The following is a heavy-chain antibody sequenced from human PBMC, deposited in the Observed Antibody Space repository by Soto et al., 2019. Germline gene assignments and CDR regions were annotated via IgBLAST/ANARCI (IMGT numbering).Heavy chain of an antibody. J-gene: IGHJ3*02. CDR1: GYIFTTYW. D-gene: IGHD1-26*01. CDR2: INPSDSYT. Sequence: PGGSLKISCNTSGYIFTTYWINWVRQMPGKGLEWMGRINPSDSYTNYSPSFQGHVTISVDKSISTAYLQWSSLKASDTAMYYCSREAFDIWGQGTMVTVSS. CDR3: SREAFDI. V-gene: IGHV5-10-1*01.